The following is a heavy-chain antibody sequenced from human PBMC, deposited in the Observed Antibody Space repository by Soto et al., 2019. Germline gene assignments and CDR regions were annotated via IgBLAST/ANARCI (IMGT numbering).Heavy chain of an antibody. CDR3: AKAPLESEYYFDY. Sequence: PGGSLRLSCAASGFTFSSYAMSWVRQAPGKGLEWVSAISGSGGSTYYADSVKGRFTISRDNSRNTLYLQMNSLRAEDTAVYYCAKAPLESEYYFDYWGQGTLVTVSS. D-gene: IGHD3-3*01. J-gene: IGHJ4*02. CDR1: GFTFSSYA. CDR2: ISGSGGST. V-gene: IGHV3-23*01.